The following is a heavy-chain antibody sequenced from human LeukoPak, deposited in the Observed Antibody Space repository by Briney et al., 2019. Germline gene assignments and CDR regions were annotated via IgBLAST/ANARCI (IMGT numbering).Heavy chain of an antibody. D-gene: IGHD3-9*01. CDR2: ICAYNGNT. Sequence: VNVSCEPSGYTFTSYGISGVRRAPGQGLEGVGWICAYNGNTNYAQKHQGRVTMTTDTSTSTAYMELRSLRSDDAAVDYCARYKPDILTGYPFDYWGQGTLVTVSS. V-gene: IGHV1-18*01. CDR3: ARYKPDILTGYPFDY. J-gene: IGHJ4*02. CDR1: GYTFTSYG.